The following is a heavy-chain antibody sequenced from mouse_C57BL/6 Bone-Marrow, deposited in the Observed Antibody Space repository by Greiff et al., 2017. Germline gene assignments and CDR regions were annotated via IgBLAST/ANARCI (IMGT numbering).Heavy chain of an antibody. V-gene: IGHV5-6*01. D-gene: IGHD5-1*01. CDR1: GFTFSSYG. J-gene: IGHJ3*01. CDR3: ARHTYWFAY. Sequence: EVKLMESGGDLVKPGGSLKLSCAASGFTFSSYGMSWVRPTPDKRLEWVATISSGGSYTYYPDSVKGRFTISRDNAKNTLYLQMSSLKSEDTAMYYCARHTYWFAYWGQGTLVTVSA. CDR2: ISSGGSYT.